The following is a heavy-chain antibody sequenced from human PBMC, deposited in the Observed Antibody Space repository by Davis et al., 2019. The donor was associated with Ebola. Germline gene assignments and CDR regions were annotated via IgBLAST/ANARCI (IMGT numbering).Heavy chain of an antibody. CDR2: IKSNNEGGTT. Sequence: GGSLRLSCAASGFSFTAVWMHWVRQAPGKGLEWVGRIKSNNEGGTTDYAAPVKDRFTISRDDSEGMVYVQMNSLKTEDTAVYYCTTGGSGWFLFNHWGQGTLVTVSA. CDR3: TTGGSGWFLFNH. CDR1: GFSFTAVW. V-gene: IGHV3-15*07. D-gene: IGHD6-19*01. J-gene: IGHJ4*02.